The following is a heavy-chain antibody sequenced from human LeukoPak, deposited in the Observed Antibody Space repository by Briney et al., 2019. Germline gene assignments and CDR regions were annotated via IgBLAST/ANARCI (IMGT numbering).Heavy chain of an antibody. CDR1: GFSFITYW. Sequence: GESLKIPCKGSGFSFITYWIGWVRQTPGKGLEWMGIIYPDDSETRYSPSFQGQVTISADKSISTAYVQWSSLKASDTAMYYCARLYYDNGGYPDYWGQGTLVTVSS. V-gene: IGHV5-51*01. J-gene: IGHJ4*02. CDR2: IYPDDSET. D-gene: IGHD3-22*01. CDR3: ARLYYDNGGYPDY.